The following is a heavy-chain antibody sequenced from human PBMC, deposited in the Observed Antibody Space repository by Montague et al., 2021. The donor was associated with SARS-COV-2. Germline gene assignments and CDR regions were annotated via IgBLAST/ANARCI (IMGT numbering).Heavy chain of an antibody. Sequence: VKPTQTLTLTCTFSGFSLSTSGMCVSWILQPPGKALEWLARIDWDDDKYYSTSLKTTLTISKDTSKNQVVLTMTNMDPVDTATYYYARILVAAAGSPFDPRGQGTLVTVSA. V-gene: IGHV2-70*11. J-gene: IGHJ5*02. CDR2: IDWDDDK. CDR1: GFSLSTSGMC. CDR3: ARILVAAAGSPFDP. D-gene: IGHD6-13*01.